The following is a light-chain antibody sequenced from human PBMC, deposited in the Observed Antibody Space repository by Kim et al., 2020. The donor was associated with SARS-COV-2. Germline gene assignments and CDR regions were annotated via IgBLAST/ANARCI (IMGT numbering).Light chain of an antibody. CDR2: EDT. CDR1: ALPKKY. Sequence: PGKTARITCSGEALPKKYAYWFQQKPGQAPVLVIKEDTERPSGIPERFSGSTSGTTVTLTISGVQAEDEADYYCQSADSSDTFWVFGGGTQLTVL. CDR3: QSADSSDTFWV. J-gene: IGLJ3*02. V-gene: IGLV3-25*03.